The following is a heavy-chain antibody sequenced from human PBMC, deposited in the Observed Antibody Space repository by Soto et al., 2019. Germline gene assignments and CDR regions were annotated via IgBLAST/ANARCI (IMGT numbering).Heavy chain of an antibody. CDR2: ISYDGSNK. CDR3: AKDRLYDFWSGPTPYYYGMDV. Sequence: GGSLRLSCAASGFTFSSYGMHWVRQAPGKGLEWVAVISYDGSNKYCADSVKGRFTISRDNSKNTLYLQMNSLRAEDTAVYYCAKDRLYDFWSGPTPYYYGMDVWGQGTTVTVSS. D-gene: IGHD3-3*01. CDR1: GFTFSSYG. V-gene: IGHV3-30*18. J-gene: IGHJ6*02.